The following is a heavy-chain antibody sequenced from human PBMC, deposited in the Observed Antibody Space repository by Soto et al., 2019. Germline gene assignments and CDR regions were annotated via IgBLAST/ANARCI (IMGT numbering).Heavy chain of an antibody. J-gene: IGHJ4*02. CDR2: ISYDGSNK. Sequence: PGGSLRLSCAASGFTFSSYAMHWVRQAPGKGLEWVAVISYDGSNKYYADSVKGRFTISRDNSKNTLYLQMNSLRAEDTAVYYCARDPEATAMVTPFDYWGQGTLVTVSS. D-gene: IGHD5-18*01. V-gene: IGHV3-30-3*01. CDR3: ARDPEATAMVTPFDY. CDR1: GFTFSSYA.